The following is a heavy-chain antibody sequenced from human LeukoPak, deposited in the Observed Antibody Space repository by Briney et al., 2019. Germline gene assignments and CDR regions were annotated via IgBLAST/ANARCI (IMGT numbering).Heavy chain of an antibody. CDR3: AKDFGWELLTFDC. Sequence: GGSLRLSCAASGFSFSSYGMHWVRQAPGKGLEWVAFIQYDGSNKYYADSMKGRLTISRDNFKNTLFLQMNNLRAEDTAVYYCAKDFGWELLTFDCWGQGTLVTVSS. CDR2: IQYDGSNK. J-gene: IGHJ4*02. CDR1: GFSFSSYG. V-gene: IGHV3-30*02. D-gene: IGHD1-26*01.